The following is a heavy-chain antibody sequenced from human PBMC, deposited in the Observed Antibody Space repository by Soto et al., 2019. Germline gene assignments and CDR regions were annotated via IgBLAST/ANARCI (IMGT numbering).Heavy chain of an antibody. V-gene: IGHV4-31*03. CDR1: GGSISIGGYY. J-gene: IGHJ4*02. CDR3: ATYYYDSKVLDY. Sequence: SETLSLTCTVSGGSISIGGYYWIWIRQHPGKGLEWIGYIYYSGSTYYNPSLKSRVTISVDTSKNQFSLKLSSVTAADTAVYYCATYYYDSKVLDYWGQGTLVTVSS. CDR2: IYYSGST. D-gene: IGHD3-22*01.